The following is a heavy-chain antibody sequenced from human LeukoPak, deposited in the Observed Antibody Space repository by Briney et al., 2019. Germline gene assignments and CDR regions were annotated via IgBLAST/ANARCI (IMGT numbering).Heavy chain of an antibody. CDR3: ATLTGYSYGYYYFDY. D-gene: IGHD5-18*01. J-gene: IGHJ4*02. CDR2: IYYSGST. CDR1: GGSISSYY. Sequence: SETLSLTCTVSGGSISSYYWSWIRQPPGKGLEWIGYIYYSGSTNYNPSLKSRVTISVDASKNQFSLKLSSVTAADTAVYYCATLTGYSYGYYYFDYWGQGTLVTVSS. V-gene: IGHV4-59*01.